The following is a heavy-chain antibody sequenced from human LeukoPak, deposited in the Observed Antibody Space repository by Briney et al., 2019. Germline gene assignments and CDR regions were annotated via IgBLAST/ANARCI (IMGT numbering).Heavy chain of an antibody. Sequence: SETLSLTCAVSGYSIRGDDYWGWIRQSPGKALEWIGSIYHSGSTHYNPSLKSRVTISVDTSKNQFSLMLNSVTAADTAVYYCARNRSVTTTPGFDHWGQGTLVTVSS. J-gene: IGHJ4*02. CDR1: GYSIRGDDY. CDR2: IYHSGST. D-gene: IGHD4-17*01. CDR3: ARNRSVTTTPGFDH. V-gene: IGHV4-38-2*01.